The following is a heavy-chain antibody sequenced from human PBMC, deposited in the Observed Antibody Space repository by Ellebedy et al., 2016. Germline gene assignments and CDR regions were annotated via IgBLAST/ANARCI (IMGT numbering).Heavy chain of an antibody. CDR3: ARGGCAATSCLDS. D-gene: IGHD2-2*01. V-gene: IGHV3-74*01. Sequence: GGSLRLXCAASGFTFSRYWMHWVRQPPGKGLVWVSHINSDGRTTTYADSVKGRFTISRDNAKNTLYLQMNSLRAEDTALYYCARGGCAATSCLDSWGQGILVTVSS. CDR2: INSDGRTT. CDR1: GFTFSRYW. J-gene: IGHJ5*01.